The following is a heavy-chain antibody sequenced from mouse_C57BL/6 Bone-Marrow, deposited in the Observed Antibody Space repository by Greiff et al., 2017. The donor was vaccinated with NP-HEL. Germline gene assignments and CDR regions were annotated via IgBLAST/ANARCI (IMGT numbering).Heavy chain of an antibody. J-gene: IGHJ1*03. CDR1: GFSFNTYA. CDR2: IRSKSNNYAT. Sequence: EVQGVESGGGLVQPKGSLKLSCAASGFSFNTYAMNWVRQAPGKGLEWVARIRSKSNNYATYYADSVKDRFTISRDDSESMLYLQMNNLKTEDTALYYCVRREDWYFDVWGTGTTVTVSS. CDR3: VRREDWYFDV. V-gene: IGHV10-1*01.